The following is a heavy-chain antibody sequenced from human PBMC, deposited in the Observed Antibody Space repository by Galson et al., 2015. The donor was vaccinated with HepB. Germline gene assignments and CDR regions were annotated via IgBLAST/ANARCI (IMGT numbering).Heavy chain of an antibody. J-gene: IGHJ4*02. CDR2: IRYDGSNK. CDR1: GFTFSRYG. V-gene: IGHV3-30*02. Sequence: SLRLSCAASGFTFSRYGMHWVRQAPGKGLEWVAFIRYDGSNKYYADSAKGRFTSSRDNSKNTVYLQMNSLRAEDTAGYYCAKDPYYYGSGSYSVDYWGQGTLVTVSS. CDR3: AKDPYYYGSGSYSVDY. D-gene: IGHD3-10*01.